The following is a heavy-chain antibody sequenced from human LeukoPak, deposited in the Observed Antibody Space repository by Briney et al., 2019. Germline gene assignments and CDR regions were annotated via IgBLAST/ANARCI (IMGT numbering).Heavy chain of an antibody. J-gene: IGHJ4*02. D-gene: IGHD4-23*01. CDR3: ARQIYGGNSIDY. Sequence: PSETLSLTRTVSGGSISSYYWSWIRQPPGKGLEWIGYIYYSGSTNYNPSLKSRVTISVDTSKNQFPLKLSSVTAADTAVYYCARQIYGGNSIDYWGQGTLVTVSS. CDR2: IYYSGST. V-gene: IGHV4-59*01. CDR1: GGSISSYY.